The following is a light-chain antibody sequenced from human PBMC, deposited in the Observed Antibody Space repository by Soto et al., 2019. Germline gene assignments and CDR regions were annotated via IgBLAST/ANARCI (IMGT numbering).Light chain of an antibody. CDR1: QSVSGK. Sequence: EIVMTQSPVTLSVSPGERATLSCRASQSVSGKLAWYQQKPGQTPRLLIYGTSTRATGIPARFSGSGSGTEFTLTISRLQSEDFAVYYCLQYDDWRTFGQGTQVE. J-gene: IGKJ1*01. CDR3: LQYDDWRT. CDR2: GTS. V-gene: IGKV3D-15*01.